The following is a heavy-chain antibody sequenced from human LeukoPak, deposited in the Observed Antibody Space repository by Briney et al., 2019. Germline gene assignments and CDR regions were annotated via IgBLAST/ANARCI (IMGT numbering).Heavy chain of an antibody. V-gene: IGHV5-10-1*01. D-gene: IGHD2-2*01. Sequence: GESLKISCKGSGYSFTSYWISWVRQMPGKGLEWMGRIDPSDSYTNYSPSFQGHVTISADKSISTAYLQWSSLKASDTAMYYCARSPYCSSTSCYDWFVPWGQGTLVTVSS. J-gene: IGHJ5*02. CDR3: ARSPYCSSTSCYDWFVP. CDR1: GYSFTSYW. CDR2: IDPSDSYT.